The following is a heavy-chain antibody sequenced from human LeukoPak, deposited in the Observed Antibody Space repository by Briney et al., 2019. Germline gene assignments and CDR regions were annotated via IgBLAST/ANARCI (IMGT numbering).Heavy chain of an antibody. J-gene: IGHJ4*02. CDR1: HGSIRGYY. Sequence: PSETLSLTCTVSHGSIRGYYWSWIRQHPGKGLEWIGYIYYSGSTYYNPSLKSRVTISVDTSKNKFSLKLSSVTAADTAVYYCARVPNQSKYSIGNYWGQGTLVTVSS. D-gene: IGHD2-2*01. CDR2: IYYSGST. CDR3: ARVPNQSKYSIGNY. V-gene: IGHV4-31*03.